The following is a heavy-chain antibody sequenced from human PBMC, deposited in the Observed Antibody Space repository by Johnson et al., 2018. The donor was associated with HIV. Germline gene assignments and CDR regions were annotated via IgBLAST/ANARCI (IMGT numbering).Heavy chain of an antibody. V-gene: IGHV3-30*02. CDR3: ARGGLGDYVVAFDI. D-gene: IGHD4-17*01. Sequence: QVQLVESGGGVVQPGGSLRLSCAASGFTFSSYGMHWVRQAPGKGLEWVAFIRYDGSNKYYADSVKGRFTISRDNSKNTLYLQMNSLRAEDTAVYSCARGGLGDYVVAFDIWGQGTMVTVSS. J-gene: IGHJ3*02. CDR1: GFTFSSYG. CDR2: IRYDGSNK.